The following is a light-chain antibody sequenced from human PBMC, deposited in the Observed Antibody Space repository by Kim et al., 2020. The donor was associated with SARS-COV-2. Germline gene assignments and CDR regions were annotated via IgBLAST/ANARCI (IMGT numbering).Light chain of an antibody. CDR2: EDN. V-gene: IGLV6-57*03. J-gene: IGLJ1*01. CDR3: QSYDNNNPFI. Sequence: TVTISCTRSSGSVGSNYVQWYQQRPGSAPTTVIYEDNQRPSGVPDRFSGSIDTSSNSASLTISGLTTEDEADYYCQSYDNNNPFIFGAGTKVTVL. CDR1: SGSVGSNY.